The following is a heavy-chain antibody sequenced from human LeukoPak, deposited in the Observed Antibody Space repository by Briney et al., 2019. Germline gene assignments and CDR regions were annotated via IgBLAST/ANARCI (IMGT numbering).Heavy chain of an antibody. D-gene: IGHD3-16*02. CDR3: ARLGGVIVIDY. V-gene: IGHV4-30-4*01. J-gene: IGHJ4*02. CDR1: GGSISSGDYY. CDR2: IYYSGST. Sequence: SQTLSLTCTVSGGSISSGDYYRSWIRQPPGKGLEWIGYIYYSGSTYYNPSLKSRVTISVDTSKNQFSLKLSSVTAADTAVYYCARLGGVIVIDYWGQGTLVTVSS.